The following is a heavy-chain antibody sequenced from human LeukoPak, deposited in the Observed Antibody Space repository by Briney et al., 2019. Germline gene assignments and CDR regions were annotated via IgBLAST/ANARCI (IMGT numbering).Heavy chain of an antibody. D-gene: IGHD3-10*01. CDR2: IKSKTDGGTT. CDR1: GFTFSNAW. V-gene: IGHV3-15*01. Sequence: GGSLRLSCAASGFTFSNAWMSWVRQAPGKGLEWVGRIKSKTDGGTTDYAAPVKGRFTISRDDSKNTLYLQMNSLKTEDTAVYYCTTDILWFGELRGDYWGQGTLVTVSS. CDR3: TTDILWFGELRGDY. J-gene: IGHJ4*02.